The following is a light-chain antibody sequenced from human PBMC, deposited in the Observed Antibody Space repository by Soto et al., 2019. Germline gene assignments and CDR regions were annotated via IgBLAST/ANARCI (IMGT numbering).Light chain of an antibody. V-gene: IGLV2-14*01. CDR2: EVS. CDR3: NSYTHSGAYV. Sequence: QSALTQPASVSGSPGQSITISCIGTSSDVGGYTYVSWYQQHPGKAPKLLIYEVSDRPSGVSNRFSGSKSGNTASLTISGLQAEDEADYYCNSYTHSGAYVFGTGTQLTVL. CDR1: SSDVGGYTY. J-gene: IGLJ1*01.